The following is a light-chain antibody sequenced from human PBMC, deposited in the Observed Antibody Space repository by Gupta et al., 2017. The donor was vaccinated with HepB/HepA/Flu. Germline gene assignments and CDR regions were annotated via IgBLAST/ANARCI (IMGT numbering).Light chain of an antibody. Sequence: EIVMTQSPATLSVSPGERATLSCRASQSVSNNLAWYQQKPGQAPRLLTYGAYSRAAGIPARFGGSGSGTEFTLTISSLQSEDIAVYYCQQDNNWRRTFGQGTKVEIK. CDR1: QSVSNN. CDR3: QQDNNWRRT. J-gene: IGKJ1*01. CDR2: GAY. V-gene: IGKV3-15*01.